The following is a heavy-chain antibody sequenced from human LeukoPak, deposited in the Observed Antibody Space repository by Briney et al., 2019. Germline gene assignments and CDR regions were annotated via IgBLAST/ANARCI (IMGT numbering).Heavy chain of an antibody. CDR2: TRSKAYGGTT. CDR1: GFTFGDYA. CDR3: TRVGSSSSFDY. J-gene: IGHJ4*02. V-gene: IGHV3-49*04. Sequence: PGRSLRLSCTASGFTFGDYAMSWVRQAPGKGLEWVGFTRSKAYGGTTEYAASVKGTFTISRDDSKSIAYLQMNSLKTEDTAVYYCTRVGSSSSFDYWGQGTLVTVSS. D-gene: IGHD6-6*01.